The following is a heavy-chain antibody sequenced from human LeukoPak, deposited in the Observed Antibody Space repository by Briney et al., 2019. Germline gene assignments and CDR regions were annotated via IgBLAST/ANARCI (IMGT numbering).Heavy chain of an antibody. J-gene: IGHJ3*02. D-gene: IGHD3-22*01. CDR1: GFTFDDYA. CDR2: ISWNSGSI. V-gene: IGHV3-9*01. Sequence: LRLSCAASGFTFDDYAMHWVRQAPGKGLEWVSGISWNSGSIGYADSVKGRFTISRDNSKNTLYLQMNSLRAEDTAVYYCAKGSHGYYYDSSGRGAFDIWGQGTMVTVSS. CDR3: AKGSHGYYYDSSGRGAFDI.